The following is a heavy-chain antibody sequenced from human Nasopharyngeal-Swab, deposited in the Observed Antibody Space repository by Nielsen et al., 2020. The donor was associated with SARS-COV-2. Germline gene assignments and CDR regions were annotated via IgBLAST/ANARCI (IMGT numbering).Heavy chain of an antibody. CDR3: ARQTTVSDNWFDP. CDR2: IDPSDSYT. J-gene: IGHJ5*02. D-gene: IGHD4-17*01. V-gene: IGHV5-10-1*01. Sequence: GESLKISCKGSGYSFTSYWITWVRQMPGKGLEWMGRIDPSDSYTNYSPSFQGHVTISVDKSISTAYLQWSSLKASDTAMYYCARQTTVSDNWFDPWGQGTLVTVSS. CDR1: GYSFTSYW.